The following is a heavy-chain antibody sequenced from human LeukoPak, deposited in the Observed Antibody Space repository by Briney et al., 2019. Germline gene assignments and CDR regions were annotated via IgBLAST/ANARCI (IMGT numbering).Heavy chain of an antibody. CDR2: ISPSSSTI. J-gene: IGHJ4*02. Sequence: GGSLRLSCAASGFTFTTYSMDWVRQAPGKGLEWVSYISPSSSTIYYADSVKGRFTISRDNAKNSLYLQMNSLRADDTAVYYCARGGDFYWGQGTLVTVSS. CDR3: ARGGDFY. D-gene: IGHD3-3*01. V-gene: IGHV3-48*01. CDR1: GFTFTTYS.